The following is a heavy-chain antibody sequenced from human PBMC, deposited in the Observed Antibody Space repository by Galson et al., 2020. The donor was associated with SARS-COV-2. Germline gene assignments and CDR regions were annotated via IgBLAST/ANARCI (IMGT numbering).Heavy chain of an antibody. V-gene: IGHV3-48*02. D-gene: IGHD3-10*01. CDR1: GFTFSSYS. CDR2: ISSSSSTI. Sequence: GESLKISCAASGFTFSSYSMNWVRQAPGKGLEWVSYISSSSSTIYYADSVKGRFTISRDNAKNSLYLQMNSLRDEDTAVYYCASRPRAGNYWGQGTLVTVSS. J-gene: IGHJ4*02. CDR3: ASRPRAGNY.